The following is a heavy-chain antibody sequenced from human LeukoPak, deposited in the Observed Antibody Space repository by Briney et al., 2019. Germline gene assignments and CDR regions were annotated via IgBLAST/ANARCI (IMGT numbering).Heavy chain of an antibody. V-gene: IGHV4-59*01. D-gene: IGHD2-15*01. CDR2: IYYSGNT. CDR1: GGSISSYY. CDR3: AKSISGGTWNWFDP. Sequence: PSETLSLTCTVSGGSISSYYWTWIRQPPGKGLEWIGYIYYSGNTNYNPSLKTRVTISVDTSTNQFSLRLNSVTAADTAIYYCAKSISGGTWNWFDPWGQGTLVTVSS. J-gene: IGHJ5*02.